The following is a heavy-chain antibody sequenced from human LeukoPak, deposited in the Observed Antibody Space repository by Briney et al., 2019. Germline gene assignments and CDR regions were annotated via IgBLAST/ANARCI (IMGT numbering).Heavy chain of an antibody. Sequence: SETLSLTRTVSGGSISSTSYYRSWIRQPPGKGLEYIGYIYYTGSTNYNPSLKSRVTISVDTSKSQFSLKLSSVTAADTAVYYCARHRYASGSSNFDYWGQGTLVTVSS. D-gene: IGHD3-10*01. CDR2: IYYTGST. V-gene: IGHV4-61*05. CDR3: ARHRYASGSSNFDY. J-gene: IGHJ4*02. CDR1: GGSISSTSYY.